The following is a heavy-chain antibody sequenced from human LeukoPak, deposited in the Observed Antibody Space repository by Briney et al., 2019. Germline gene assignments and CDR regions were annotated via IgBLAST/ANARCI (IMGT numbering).Heavy chain of an antibody. CDR1: GFTFSSYS. V-gene: IGHV3-21*01. J-gene: IGHJ4*02. CDR3: ARDHNSGYVLADY. D-gene: IGHD5-12*01. CDR2: ISSSSYI. Sequence: GGSLRLSCAASGFTFSSYSMNWVRQAPGKGLEWVSSISSSSYIYYADSVKGRFTISRDNAKNSLYLQMNSLRAEDTAVYYCARDHNSGYVLADYWGQGTLVTVSS.